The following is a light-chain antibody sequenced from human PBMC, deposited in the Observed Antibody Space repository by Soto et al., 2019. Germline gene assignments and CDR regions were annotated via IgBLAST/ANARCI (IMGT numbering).Light chain of an antibody. CDR1: SSDVGGYNY. V-gene: IGLV2-14*01. CDR3: SSYTRSSTRDVV. J-gene: IGLJ2*01. Sequence: QSALTQPASVSGSPGQSITISCTGTSSDVGGYNYVSWYQQHPGKAPKLMIFDVSNRPSGVSNRFSGSQSGNTASLTISGLQAEDEADYYCSSYTRSSTRDVVFGGGTKLTVL. CDR2: DVS.